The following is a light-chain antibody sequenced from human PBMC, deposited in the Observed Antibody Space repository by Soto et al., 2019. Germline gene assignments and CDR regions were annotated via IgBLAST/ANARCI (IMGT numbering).Light chain of an antibody. CDR1: QSVSKMY. V-gene: IGKV3-20*01. Sequence: EIVFTQSPGTLSLSPGERATLSCRASQSVSKMYLGWYQQKLGQAPRLLIYGASYRATGIPDRFSGSGSGTEFTLTISRXEPEDFAVYYCQQYGTSPYTFGQGTKVDTK. CDR3: QQYGTSPYT. CDR2: GAS. J-gene: IGKJ2*01.